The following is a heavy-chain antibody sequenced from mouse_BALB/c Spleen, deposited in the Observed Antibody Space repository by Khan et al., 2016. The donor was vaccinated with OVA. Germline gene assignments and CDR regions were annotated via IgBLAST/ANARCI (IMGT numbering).Heavy chain of an antibody. CDR2: IWGDGST. CDR3: AIIYYGYDWFAY. J-gene: IGHJ3*01. V-gene: IGHV2-3*01. Sequence: VQLQESGPGLVAPSQSLSIRCTVSGLSLTNYGVSWVRQPPGKGLEWLGVIWGDGSTNYHSVLKSRLSISQDNSKSQVFVKLNSLQTDDTATYYCAIIYYGYDWFAYWGQGTLVTVSA. D-gene: IGHD2-2*01. CDR1: GLSLTNYG.